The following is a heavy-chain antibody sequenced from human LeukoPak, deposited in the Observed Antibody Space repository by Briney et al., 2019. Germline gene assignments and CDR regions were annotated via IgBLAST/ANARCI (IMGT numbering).Heavy chain of an antibody. CDR2: ISSNGGST. Sequence: GGSLRLSCAASGFTFSSYGMHWVRQAPGKGLEYVSAISSNGGSTYYGNSVKGRFTISRDNSKNTLYLQMGSLRTEDMAVYYCARDFPPGGSATLLYMDVWGKGTTVTVSS. CDR3: ARDFPPGGSATLLYMDV. J-gene: IGHJ6*03. D-gene: IGHD1-26*01. V-gene: IGHV3-64*01. CDR1: GFTFSSYG.